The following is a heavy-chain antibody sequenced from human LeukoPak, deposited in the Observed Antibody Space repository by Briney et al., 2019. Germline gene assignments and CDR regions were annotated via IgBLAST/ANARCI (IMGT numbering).Heavy chain of an antibody. CDR1: GFTFSSYS. CDR3: ARTYNWNDRHFDY. J-gene: IGHJ4*02. CDR2: IRSSRSTI. Sequence: LPGGSLRLSCAASGFTFSSYSMNWVRQAPGKGLEWVSYIRSSRSTIYYADSVKGRFTISRDNAKNSLYLQMNSLRDEDTAVYYCARTYNWNDRHFDYWGQGTLVTVSS. V-gene: IGHV3-48*02. D-gene: IGHD1-1*01.